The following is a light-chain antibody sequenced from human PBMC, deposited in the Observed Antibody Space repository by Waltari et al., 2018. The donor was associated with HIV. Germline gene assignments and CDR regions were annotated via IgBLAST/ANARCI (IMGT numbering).Light chain of an antibody. CDR1: ISNIGSNT. CDR2: TTR. V-gene: IGLV1-44*01. CDR3: ATWDDSLNGPV. Sequence: QSVLTQPPSASGTPGQRVTISCSGSISNIGSNTVNWYQQLPGTAPKLLIFTTRQRPAGVPDRFSGSKSGASASLAISGRQSDDEADYYCATWDDSLNGPVFGGGTKLTVL. J-gene: IGLJ3*02.